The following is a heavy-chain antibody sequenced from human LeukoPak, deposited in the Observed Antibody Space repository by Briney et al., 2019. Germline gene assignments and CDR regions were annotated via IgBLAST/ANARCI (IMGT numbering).Heavy chain of an antibody. J-gene: IGHJ3*02. CDR3: ARSLRYCSSTSCYPDDAFDI. Sequence: GGSLRLSCAASGFTFSDYYMSWIRQAPGKGLEWVSYISSSGSTIYYADSVKGRFTISRDNAKSSLYLQMNSLRAEDTAVYYCARSLRYCSSTSCYPDDAFDIWGQGTMVTASS. CDR2: ISSSGSTI. D-gene: IGHD2-2*01. V-gene: IGHV3-11*04. CDR1: GFTFSDYY.